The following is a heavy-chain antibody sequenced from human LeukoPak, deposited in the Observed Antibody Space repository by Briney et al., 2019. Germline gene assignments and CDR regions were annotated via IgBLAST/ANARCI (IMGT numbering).Heavy chain of an antibody. Sequence: GSLRLSCVASGFTFSSYSMNWVRQAPGKGLEWISYISRSSSTKYYAGSVKGRFTISRDNAKKSLSLQMNSLRVEDTAVYYCARSRSSSHAGAFDIWGQGTMVTVSS. CDR1: GFTFSSYS. D-gene: IGHD6-13*01. CDR2: ISRSSSTK. J-gene: IGHJ3*02. V-gene: IGHV3-48*01. CDR3: ARSRSSSHAGAFDI.